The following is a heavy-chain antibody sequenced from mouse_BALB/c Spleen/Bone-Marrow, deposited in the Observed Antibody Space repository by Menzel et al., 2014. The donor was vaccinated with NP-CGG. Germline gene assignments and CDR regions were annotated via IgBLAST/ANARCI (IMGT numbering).Heavy chain of an antibody. J-gene: IGHJ2*01. CDR3: ARDYYDYYFDY. V-gene: IGHV1-20*02. D-gene: IGHD2-4*01. Sequence: VHVKQSGPELVKPGASVKISCKASGYSFTGYFMNWVMQSHGRSLEWIGRINPYNGDTFYNQKFKGKATLTVDKSSSTAHMELRSLASEDSAVYYCARDYYDYYFDYWGQGTTLTVSS. CDR1: GYSFTGYF. CDR2: INPYNGDT.